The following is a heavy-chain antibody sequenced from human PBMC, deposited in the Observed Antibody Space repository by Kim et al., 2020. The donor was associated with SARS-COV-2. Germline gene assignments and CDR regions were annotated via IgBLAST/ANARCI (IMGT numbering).Heavy chain of an antibody. Sequence: YNPSLKSRVTISVATSKNHFSLKLSAVTAADTAVYYCARHSSGWYRDFDYWGQGTLVTVSS. V-gene: IGHV4-39*01. CDR3: ARHSSGWYRDFDY. D-gene: IGHD6-19*01. J-gene: IGHJ4*02.